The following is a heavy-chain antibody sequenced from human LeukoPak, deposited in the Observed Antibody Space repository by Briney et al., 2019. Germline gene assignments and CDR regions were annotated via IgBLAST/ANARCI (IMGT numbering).Heavy chain of an antibody. J-gene: IGHJ6*03. Sequence: GASVKVSCKASGGTFSSYAISWVRQATGQGLEWMGWMNPDSGNTGFAQKFQGRITMTRNTSITTAYLELSSLRSEDTAVYYCARGRKYQRPKNYFYYYMDVWGKGTTVTVSS. CDR3: ARGRKYQRPKNYFYYYMDV. V-gene: IGHV1-8*02. CDR2: MNPDSGNT. CDR1: GGTFSSYA. D-gene: IGHD2-2*01.